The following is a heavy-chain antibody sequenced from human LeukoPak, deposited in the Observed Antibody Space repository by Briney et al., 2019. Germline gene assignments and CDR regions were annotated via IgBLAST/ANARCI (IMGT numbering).Heavy chain of an antibody. V-gene: IGHV4-39*07. CDR3: ASEVDTAMVLHHKFDY. CDR1: GGSISSSSYY. J-gene: IGHJ4*02. CDR2: IYYSRST. Sequence: PSETLSLTCTVSGGSISSSSYYWGWIRQPPGKGLEWIGSIYYSRSTYYNPSLKSRVTISVDTSKNQFSLKLSSVTAADTAVYYCASEVDTAMVLHHKFDYWGQGTLVTISS. D-gene: IGHD5-18*01.